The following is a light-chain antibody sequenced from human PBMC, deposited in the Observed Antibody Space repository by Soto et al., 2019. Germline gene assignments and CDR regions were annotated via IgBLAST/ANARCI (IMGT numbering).Light chain of an antibody. CDR2: DAS. Sequence: EIVLTQPPATLSLSPGESATLSCRASQSVSSYLAWYQQKPGQAPRLLIYDASNRATGIPARFSGSGSGTDFTLTISSLEPEDFAVYYCQQRSNWPLTFGGGTKVDIK. CDR3: QQRSNWPLT. V-gene: IGKV3-11*01. J-gene: IGKJ4*01. CDR1: QSVSSY.